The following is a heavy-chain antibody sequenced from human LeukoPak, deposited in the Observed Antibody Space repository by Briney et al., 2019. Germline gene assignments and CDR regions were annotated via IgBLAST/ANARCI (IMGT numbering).Heavy chain of an antibody. V-gene: IGHV3-23*01. Sequence: GGSLRLSCAASGFTFSSYAMSWVRQAPGKGLEWVSAISGSGGSTYYADSVKGLFTISRDNSKNTLYLQMNSLRAEDTAVYYCAKILSHHGDYVLFDYWGQGTLVTVSS. CDR3: AKILSHHGDYVLFDY. CDR1: GFTFSSYA. CDR2: ISGSGGST. D-gene: IGHD4-17*01. J-gene: IGHJ4*02.